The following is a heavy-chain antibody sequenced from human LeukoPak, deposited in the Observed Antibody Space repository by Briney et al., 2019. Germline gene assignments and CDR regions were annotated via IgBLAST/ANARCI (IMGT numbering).Heavy chain of an antibody. V-gene: IGHV4-31*03. CDR2: IYYSGST. D-gene: IGHD5-24*01. Sequence: SKTLCLTCTVSGGSISSGGYYWSWIRQHPGKGLEWVGYIYYSGSTYYNPSLKSRVTISVDTSKNQFSLKLSSVTAADTAVYYCARAPGEMATIIYFDYWGQGTLVTVSS. J-gene: IGHJ4*02. CDR3: ARAPGEMATIIYFDY. CDR1: GGSISSGGYY.